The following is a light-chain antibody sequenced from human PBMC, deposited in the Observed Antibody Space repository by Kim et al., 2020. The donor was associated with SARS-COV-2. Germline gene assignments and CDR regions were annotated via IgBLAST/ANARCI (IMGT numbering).Light chain of an antibody. CDR1: SSEVGGYNS. V-gene: IGLV2-14*03. CDR3: SSHTSSTTVV. Sequence: GQSITISCTGTSSEVGGYNSVSWFQQHPGTAPKLMIYDVSNRPSGISNRFFGSKSGNTASLTISGLQAEDEADYYCSSHTSSTTVVFGGGTQLTVL. CDR2: DVS. J-gene: IGLJ2*01.